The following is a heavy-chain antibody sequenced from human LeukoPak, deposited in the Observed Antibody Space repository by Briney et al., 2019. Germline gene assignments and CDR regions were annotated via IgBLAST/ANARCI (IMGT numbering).Heavy chain of an antibody. CDR1: GGSISSYY. V-gene: IGHV4-59*01. Sequence: SETLSLTCTVSGGSISSYYWSWIRQPPGKGLEWIGYIYYSGSTNYNPSLQSRVTISVDTSKNQFTLELSSVTAADTAVYYCARDSGSYWGFDYWGQGTLVTVS. CDR2: IYYSGST. J-gene: IGHJ4*02. CDR3: ARDSGSYWGFDY. D-gene: IGHD1-26*01.